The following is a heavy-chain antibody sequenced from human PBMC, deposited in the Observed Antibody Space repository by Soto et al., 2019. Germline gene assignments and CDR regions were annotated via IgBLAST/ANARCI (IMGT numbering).Heavy chain of an antibody. CDR1: GYTFTSYA. J-gene: IGHJ4*02. Sequence: EASVKVSCKASGYTFTSYAMHWVRQAPGQRLEWMGWINAGNGNTKYSQKFQGRVTMTRDTSTSTAYMELRSLRSEDTAVYYCARDCSGGSCYSVDFDYWGQGTLVTVSS. CDR2: INAGNGNT. V-gene: IGHV1-3*01. D-gene: IGHD2-15*01. CDR3: ARDCSGGSCYSVDFDY.